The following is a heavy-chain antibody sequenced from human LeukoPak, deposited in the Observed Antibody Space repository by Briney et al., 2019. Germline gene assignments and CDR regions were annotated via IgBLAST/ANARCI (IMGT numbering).Heavy chain of an antibody. J-gene: IGHJ4*02. D-gene: IGHD6-19*01. V-gene: IGHV3-30-3*01. Sequence: GRSLRLSCAASGFTFSSYAMHWVRQAPGKGLEWVAVISYDGSNKYYADSVKGRFTISRDNSKNTLYLQMDSLRAEDTAVYYCARGASVAVAGTFLGYWGQGTLDTVSS. CDR3: ARGASVAVAGTFLGY. CDR1: GFTFSSYA. CDR2: ISYDGSNK.